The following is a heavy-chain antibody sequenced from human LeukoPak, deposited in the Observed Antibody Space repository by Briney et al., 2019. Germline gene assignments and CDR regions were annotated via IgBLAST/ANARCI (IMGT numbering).Heavy chain of an antibody. J-gene: IGHJ4*01. CDR3: ARDGRGEQWLTQLDY. D-gene: IGHD6-19*01. Sequence: ASVKVSCKASGGTFSSYAISWVRQAPGQGLEWMGGIIPIFGTANYAQKFQGRVTITADESTSTAYMELSSLRSEDTAVYYCARDGRGEQWLTQLDYWGHGTLVTVSS. CDR1: GGTFSSYA. CDR2: IIPIFGTA. V-gene: IGHV1-69*13.